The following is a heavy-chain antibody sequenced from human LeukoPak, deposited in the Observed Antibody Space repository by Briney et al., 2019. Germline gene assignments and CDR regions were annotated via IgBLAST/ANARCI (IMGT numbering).Heavy chain of an antibody. CDR2: ISAYNGNT. J-gene: IGHJ3*02. CDR1: GYSFTSNV. V-gene: IGHV1-18*01. CDR3: ARFGLGKHIEVAGIPFDI. Sequence: GASVKVSCKASGYSFTSNVISWVRQAPGQGREWMGWISAYNGNTNYAQKLQGRVTMTTDTSTSTAYMELRSLRSDDTAVYYCARFGLGKHIEVAGIPFDIWGQGTMVTVSS. D-gene: IGHD6-19*01.